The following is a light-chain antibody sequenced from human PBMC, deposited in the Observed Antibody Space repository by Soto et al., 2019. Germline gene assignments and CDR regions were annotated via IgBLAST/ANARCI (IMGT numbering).Light chain of an antibody. CDR3: QQYGSSPQT. CDR2: GAS. Sequence: EIVLTQCPGTLSLSPGERATLSCRASQSVSSSYLAWYQQKPGQAPRLLIYGASSRATGIPDRFSGSGSGTDFTLTISGLEPEDFAVYYCQQYGSSPQTFGQGTKVDIK. V-gene: IGKV3-20*01. J-gene: IGKJ1*01. CDR1: QSVSSSY.